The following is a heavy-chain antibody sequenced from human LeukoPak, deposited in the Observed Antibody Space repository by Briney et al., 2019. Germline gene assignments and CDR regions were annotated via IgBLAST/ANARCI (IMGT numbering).Heavy chain of an antibody. CDR1: GYTFTAYY. V-gene: IGHV1-2*02. CDR3: ARGGSGRYFDY. D-gene: IGHD6-19*01. CDR2: INPNSGGI. J-gene: IGHJ4*02. Sequence: ASVKVSCKPSGYTFTAYYMHWVRQAPGQGLEWMGWINPNSGGINYAQKFQGRVTMTRDTSISTAYMELSRLRSDDTAVYYCARGGSGRYFDYWGQGSLVTVSS.